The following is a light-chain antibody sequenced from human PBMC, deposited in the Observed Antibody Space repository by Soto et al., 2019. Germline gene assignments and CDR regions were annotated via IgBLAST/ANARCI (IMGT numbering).Light chain of an antibody. CDR1: QGISNY. CDR3: QKYDSAPWT. V-gene: IGKV1-27*01. Sequence: DTQMTQSPSSLSASVRDRVTITCRASQGISNYLAWYQQKPGKVPKLLIYAASTLQSGVPSRFSGSGSGTDFTLTISSLQPEDVATDYCQKYDSAPWTFGQGTKVEIK. CDR2: AAS. J-gene: IGKJ1*01.